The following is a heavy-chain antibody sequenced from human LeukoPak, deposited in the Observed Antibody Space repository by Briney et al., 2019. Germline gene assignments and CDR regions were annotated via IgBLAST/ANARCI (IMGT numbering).Heavy chain of an antibody. CDR3: ARGVWAPFDS. Sequence: GGSLRLSCAASGFTVSSSYMSWVRQAPGKGLEWVSVIYRSGSTFYADSVKGRFTISRDDSKNILYLQMTSLRAEDTAVYYCARGVWAPFDSWGQGTLVSVSS. CDR1: GFTVSSSY. J-gene: IGHJ4*02. D-gene: IGHD7-27*01. V-gene: IGHV3-66*01. CDR2: IYRSGST.